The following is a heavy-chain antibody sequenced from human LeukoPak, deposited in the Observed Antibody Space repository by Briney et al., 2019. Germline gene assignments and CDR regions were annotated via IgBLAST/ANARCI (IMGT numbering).Heavy chain of an antibody. Sequence: GASVKVSCKASGYTFTSYYMHWVRQAPGQGLEWMGIINPSGGSTSYAQKFQGRVTMTRDTSTSTVYMELSSLRSEDTAVYYCAKPDTTPFPGSSGYLGGASRSRAFDIWGQGTMVTVSS. V-gene: IGHV1-46*01. J-gene: IGHJ3*02. CDR3: AKPDTTPFPGSSGYLGGASRSRAFDI. CDR2: INPSGGST. D-gene: IGHD3-22*01. CDR1: GYTFTSYY.